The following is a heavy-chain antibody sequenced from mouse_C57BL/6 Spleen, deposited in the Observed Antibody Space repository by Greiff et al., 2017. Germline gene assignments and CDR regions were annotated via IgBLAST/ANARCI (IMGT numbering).Heavy chain of an antibody. D-gene: IGHD1-1*01. J-gene: IGHJ4*01. CDR3: ARWGYYGSSHYAMDY. CDR1: GYTFTSYW. CDR2: IDPSDSYT. Sequence: QVQLKQPGAELVMPGASVKLSCKASGYTFTSYWMHWVKQRPGQGLEWIGEIDPSDSYTNYNQKFKGKSTLTVDKSSSTAYMQLSSLTSADSAVYYCARWGYYGSSHYAMDYWGQGTSVTVSS. V-gene: IGHV1-69*01.